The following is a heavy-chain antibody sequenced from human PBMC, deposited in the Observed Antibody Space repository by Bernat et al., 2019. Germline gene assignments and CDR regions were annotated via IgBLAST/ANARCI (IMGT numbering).Heavy chain of an antibody. V-gene: IGHV3-30-3*01. Sequence: QVQLVESGGGVVQPGRSLRLSCAASGFTFSSYAMHWVRQAPGKGLEWVAVISYDGSNKYYADSVKGRFTISRDNSKNTLYLQMNSLRAEDTAVYYCARDLLDCSGGSCYSSAFDLWGQGTMVTVSS. D-gene: IGHD2-15*01. CDR2: ISYDGSNK. J-gene: IGHJ3*01. CDR3: ARDLLDCSGGSCYSSAFDL. CDR1: GFTFSSYA.